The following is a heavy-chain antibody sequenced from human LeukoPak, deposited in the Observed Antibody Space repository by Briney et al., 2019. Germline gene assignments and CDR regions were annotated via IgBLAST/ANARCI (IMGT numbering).Heavy chain of an antibody. CDR3: ARDSPISSSWHKSFDY. Sequence: GGSLRLSCAASGFTFSSYSMNWVRQAPGKGLEWVSSISSSSSYIYYADSVKGRFTISRDNAKNSLYLQMNSLRAEDTAVYYCARDSPISSSWHKSFDYWGQGTLVTVSS. CDR1: GFTFSSYS. V-gene: IGHV3-21*01. D-gene: IGHD6-13*01. J-gene: IGHJ4*02. CDR2: ISSSSSYI.